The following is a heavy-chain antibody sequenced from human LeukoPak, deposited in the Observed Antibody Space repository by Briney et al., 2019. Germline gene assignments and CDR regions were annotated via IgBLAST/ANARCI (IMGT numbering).Heavy chain of an antibody. CDR2: IYSDGST. V-gene: IGHV3-53*01. CDR3: ARDKPGGSGSLDY. D-gene: IGHD3-10*01. J-gene: IGHJ4*02. CDR1: GFTVSSNY. Sequence: PGGSLRLSCAASGFTVSSNYMNWVRQAPGKGLEWVSIIYSDGSTDYADSVKGRFSISRDNSKNTLYLQMNSLRADDTAVYYCARDKPGGSGSLDYWGQGTLVTVSS.